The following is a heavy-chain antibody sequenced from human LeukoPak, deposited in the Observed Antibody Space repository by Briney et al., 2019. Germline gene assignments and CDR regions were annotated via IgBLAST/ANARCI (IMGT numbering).Heavy chain of an antibody. D-gene: IGHD6-19*01. Sequence: PSETLSLTCTVSGGSTSSSSYYWSWIRRPPGKGLEWIGYTHYSGSTNYNPSLKSRVTISVDTSKNQFSLKLSSVTAADTAVYYCASESVALAGIDYWGQGTLVTVSS. J-gene: IGHJ4*02. CDR1: GGSTSSSSYY. V-gene: IGHV4-61*05. CDR3: ASESVALAGIDY. CDR2: THYSGST.